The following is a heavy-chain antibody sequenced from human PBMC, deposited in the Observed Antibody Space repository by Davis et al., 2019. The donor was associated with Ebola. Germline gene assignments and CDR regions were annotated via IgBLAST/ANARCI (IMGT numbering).Heavy chain of an antibody. CDR1: GYTFTGYY. CDR3: ARDRYCSSTSCLTLSYYYGMDV. D-gene: IGHD2-2*01. Sequence: AASVKVSCKASGYTFTGYYMHWVRQAPGQGLEWMGWINPNSGGTNYAQKLQGRVTMTTDTSTSTAYMELRSLRSDDTAVYYCARDRYCSSTSCLTLSYYYGMDVWGQGTTVTVSS. J-gene: IGHJ6*02. V-gene: IGHV1-2*02. CDR2: INPNSGGT.